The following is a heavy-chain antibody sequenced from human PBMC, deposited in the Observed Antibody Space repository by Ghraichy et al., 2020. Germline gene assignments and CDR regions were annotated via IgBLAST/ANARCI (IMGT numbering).Heavy chain of an antibody. J-gene: IGHJ1*01. CDR3: ARTRYCPGDSCSAAYAEYFQY. CDR1: GFTFSSYW. CDR2: IKQDGSEK. V-gene: IGHV3-7*03. D-gene: IGHD2-15*01. Sequence: GESLRLSCVASGFTFSSYWMSWVRQAPGKGLEWVASIKQDGSEKYYVDSAKGRFTISRDNAKNSLYLQMNSLRAEDTAVYYCARTRYCPGDSCSAAYAEYFQYWGQGTLITVSS.